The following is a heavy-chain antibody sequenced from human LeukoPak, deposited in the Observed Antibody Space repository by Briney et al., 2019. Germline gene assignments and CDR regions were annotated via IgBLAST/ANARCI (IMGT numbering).Heavy chain of an antibody. CDR1: EFTFSSYW. V-gene: IGHV3-7*01. CDR3: ARLGARQMLDY. CDR2: IKQDGGQI. D-gene: IGHD4-17*01. J-gene: IGHJ4*02. Sequence: PGGSLRLSCAASEFTFSSYWMSWVRQAPGKGLEWVANIKQDGGQIYYLESVKGRLTVSRDNAKNSLYLQMNSLRAEDTAVYYCARLGARQMLDYWGQGTLVTVSS.